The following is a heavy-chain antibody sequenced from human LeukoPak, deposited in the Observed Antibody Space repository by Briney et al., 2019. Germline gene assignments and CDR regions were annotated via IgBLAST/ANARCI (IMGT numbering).Heavy chain of an antibody. CDR1: GGTFSSYA. CDR2: IIPIFGTA. CDR3: ARDAPSDYCSSTSCPFDY. D-gene: IGHD2-2*01. V-gene: IGHV1-69*05. Sequence: GASVKVPCKASGGTFSSYAISWVRQAPGQGLEWMGGIIPIFGTANYAQKFQGRVTITTDESTSTAYMELSSLRSEDTAVYYCARDAPSDYCSSTSCPFDYWGQGTLVTVSS. J-gene: IGHJ4*02.